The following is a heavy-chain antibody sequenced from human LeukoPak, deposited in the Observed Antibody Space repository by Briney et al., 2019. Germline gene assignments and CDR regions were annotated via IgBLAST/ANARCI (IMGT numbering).Heavy chain of an antibody. Sequence: GGSLRLSCAASGFTFDDYGMSWVRQAPGKGLEWVSGINWNGGSTGYADSVKGRFTISRDNAKNSLYLQMNSLRAEDTALYYCARVSRRYDFWSGTYYYYMDVWGKGTTVTVSS. D-gene: IGHD3-3*01. V-gene: IGHV3-20*04. J-gene: IGHJ6*03. CDR1: GFTFDDYG. CDR3: ARVSRRYDFWSGTYYYYMDV. CDR2: INWNGGST.